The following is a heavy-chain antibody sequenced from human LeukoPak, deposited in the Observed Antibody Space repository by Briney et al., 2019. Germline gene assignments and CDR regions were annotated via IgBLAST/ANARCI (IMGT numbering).Heavy chain of an antibody. CDR1: GFTFSSYA. CDR2: ISGGGGST. V-gene: IGHV3-23*01. CDR3: AKDGEGQLGSFDY. Sequence: GGSLRLSCAASGFTFSSYAMSWVRQAPGKGLEWVSAISGGGGSTYYADSVKGRFTISRDNSKNTLYLQMNSLRAEDTAVYYCAKDGEGQLGSFDYWGQGTLVTVSS. J-gene: IGHJ4*02. D-gene: IGHD6-13*01.